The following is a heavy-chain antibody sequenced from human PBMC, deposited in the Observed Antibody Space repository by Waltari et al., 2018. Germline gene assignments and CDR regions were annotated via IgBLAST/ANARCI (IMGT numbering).Heavy chain of an antibody. V-gene: IGHV3-72*01. Sequence: EVQLVESGGGLVQPGGSLRLSCATSGFTFSDHHMDWVRQAPGKGLGWVGRTRMKSDNYAIEYAASVNGRFTISRDDSKNSLYLQMNSLQTDDTAVYYCARDFWGTGDSWGQGTLVTVSS. CDR1: GFTFSDHH. CDR3: ARDFWGTGDS. J-gene: IGHJ4*02. CDR2: TRMKSDNYAI. D-gene: IGHD3-16*01.